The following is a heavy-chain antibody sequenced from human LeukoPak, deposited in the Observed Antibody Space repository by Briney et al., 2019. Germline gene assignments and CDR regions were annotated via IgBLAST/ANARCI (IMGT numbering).Heavy chain of an antibody. CDR1: GGSISSSSYY. J-gene: IGHJ5*02. D-gene: IGHD1-26*01. V-gene: IGHV4-39*01. CDR3: ARHRSGSRNWFDP. Sequence: PSETLSLTCTVSGGSISSSSYYWGWIRQPPGKGLEWIGSIYYSGSTYYNPSLKSRVTISVDTSKNQFSLKLSPVTAADTAVYYCARHRSGSRNWFDPWGQGTLVTVSS. CDR2: IYYSGST.